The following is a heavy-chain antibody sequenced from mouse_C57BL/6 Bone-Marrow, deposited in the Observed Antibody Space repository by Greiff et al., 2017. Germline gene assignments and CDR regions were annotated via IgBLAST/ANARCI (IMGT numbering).Heavy chain of an antibody. D-gene: IGHD5-2*01. J-gene: IGHJ3*01. CDR3: ARGGNNKSAGFAY. Sequence: QVQLKQSGAELARPGASVKLSCKASGYTFTSYGISWVKQRTGQGLEWIGEIYPRSGNTYYNEKFKGKATLTADKSSSTAYLELRSLTSEDSAVYFCARGGNNKSAGFAYWGQGTLVTVSA. CDR1: GYTFTSYG. CDR2: IYPRSGNT. V-gene: IGHV1-81*01.